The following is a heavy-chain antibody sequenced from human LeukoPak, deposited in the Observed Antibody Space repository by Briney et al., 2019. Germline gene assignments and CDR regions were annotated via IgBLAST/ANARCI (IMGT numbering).Heavy chain of an antibody. J-gene: IGHJ4*02. V-gene: IGHV3-9*01. CDR1: GFTFDDYA. CDR3: AKDIGSSRVKVPAAMSDY. Sequence: GGSLRLSCAASGFTFDDYAMHWVRQAPGKGLEWVSGISWNSGSIGYADSVKGRFTISRDNAKNSLYLQMNSLRAEDTALYYCAKDIGSSRVKVPAAMSDYWGQGTLVTVSS. D-gene: IGHD2-2*01. CDR2: ISWNSGSI.